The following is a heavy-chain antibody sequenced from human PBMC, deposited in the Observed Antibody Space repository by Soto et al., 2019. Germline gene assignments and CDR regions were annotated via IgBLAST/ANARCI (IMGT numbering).Heavy chain of an antibody. Sequence: GGSLRLSGVASGFTSSTHSINWVRKPPGKGLEWFSSISSRSDIYYPDSVKGRFTISRDKATNSLYLQMNSLRAENTSVHYCMIAKAARPTRYDYWGQGNLGTVSS. V-gene: IGHV3-21*04. J-gene: IGHJ4*02. CDR2: ISSRSDI. CDR1: GFTSSTHS. CDR3: MIAKAARPTRYDY. D-gene: IGHD6-6*01.